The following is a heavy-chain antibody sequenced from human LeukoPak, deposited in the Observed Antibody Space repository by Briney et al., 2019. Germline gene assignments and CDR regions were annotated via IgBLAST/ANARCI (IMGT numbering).Heavy chain of an antibody. CDR3: ARDGGSIVATNWFDP. CDR2: INTNTGNP. V-gene: IGHV7-4-1*02. J-gene: IGHJ5*02. D-gene: IGHD5-12*01. CDR1: GYTFTSYA. Sequence: GASVKVSCKASGYTFTSYAMNWVRQAPGQGLEWMGWINTNTGNPTYAQGFTGRFVFSLDTSVSTAYLQTSSLKAEDTAVYYCARDGGSIVATNWFDPWGQGTLVTVSS.